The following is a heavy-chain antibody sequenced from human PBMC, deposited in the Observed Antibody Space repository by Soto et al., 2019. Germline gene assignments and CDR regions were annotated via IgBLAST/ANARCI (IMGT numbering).Heavy chain of an antibody. CDR2: IYYSGST. D-gene: IGHD5-12*01. CDR1: GGSISSGDYY. CDR3: ASNGRGSGYGRAY. V-gene: IGHV4-30-4*01. J-gene: IGHJ4*02. Sequence: SETLSLTCTVSGGSISSGDYYWSWIRQPPGKGLEWIGYIYYSGSTYYNPSLKSRVTISVDTSKNQFSLKLSSVTAADTAVYYCASNGRGSGYGRAYWGQGTLVTVSS.